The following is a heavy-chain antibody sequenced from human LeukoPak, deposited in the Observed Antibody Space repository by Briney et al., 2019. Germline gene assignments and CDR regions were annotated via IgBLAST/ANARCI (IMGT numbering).Heavy chain of an antibody. D-gene: IGHD6-19*01. J-gene: IGHJ4*02. V-gene: IGHV4-59*01. CDR3: AGRLGYSSDWYEEDY. Sequence: SETRSFTCTVSGGSISSYYWSWIRQPPGKGLEWIGYIYYSGSTNYNPSLKSRVTISVDTSKNQFSLKLSSVTAADTAVYYCAGRLGYSSDWYEEDYWGQGTLVTVSS. CDR1: GGSISSYY. CDR2: IYYSGST.